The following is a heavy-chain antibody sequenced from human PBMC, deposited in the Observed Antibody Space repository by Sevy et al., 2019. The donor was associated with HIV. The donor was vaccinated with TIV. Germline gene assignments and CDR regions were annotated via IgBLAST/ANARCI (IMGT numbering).Heavy chain of an antibody. J-gene: IGHJ4*02. V-gene: IGHV3-30*02. Sequence: GGSLRLSCATSGFTFSSYGMHWVRQAPGKGLEWVAFIRFDGSNTYYVDSLKGRFTISRDNSKNTLDLQMNSLRVEDTAVYYCARGKYSSGWSIVNWGPGTLVTVSS. CDR2: IRFDGSNT. D-gene: IGHD6-19*01. CDR3: ARGKYSSGWSIVN. CDR1: GFTFSSYG.